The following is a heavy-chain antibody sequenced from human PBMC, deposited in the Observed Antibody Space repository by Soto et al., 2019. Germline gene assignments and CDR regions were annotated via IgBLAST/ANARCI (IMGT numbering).Heavy chain of an antibody. CDR1: GGSFSGYY. D-gene: IGHD6-13*01. CDR2: INHSGST. V-gene: IGHV4-34*01. CDR3: ARGDPRIAAAGREGYYFDY. J-gene: IGHJ4*02. Sequence: QVQLQQWGAGLLKPSETLSLTCAVYGGSFSGYYWSWIRQPPGKGLEWIGEINHSGSTNYNPSLKSRVTISVDTSKNQFSRKLSSVTAADTAVYYCARGDPRIAAAGREGYYFDYWGQGTLVTVSS.